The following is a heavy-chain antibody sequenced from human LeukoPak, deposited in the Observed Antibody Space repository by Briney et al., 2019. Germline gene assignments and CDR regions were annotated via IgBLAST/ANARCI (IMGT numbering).Heavy chain of an antibody. D-gene: IGHD1-26*01. CDR1: GGSSSNYY. CDR2: IYYTWST. J-gene: IGHJ5*02. V-gene: IGHV4-59*01. CDR3: ARPAVGANDDP. Sequence: PSETLSLTCTGAGGSSSNYYWNWIRQAPGKGLEWMGYIYYTWSTNKNPALKSRVTMAVDTSKNRISLNLKSVTPEDTAVYYCARPAVGANDDPWGKGTLVTVSS.